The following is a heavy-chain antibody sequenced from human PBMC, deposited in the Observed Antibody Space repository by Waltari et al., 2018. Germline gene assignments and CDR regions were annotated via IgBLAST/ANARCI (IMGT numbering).Heavy chain of an antibody. J-gene: IGHJ3*02. CDR1: GGTFSSYA. CDR2: IIPIFGTA. D-gene: IGHD6-19*01. V-gene: IGHV1-69*01. Sequence: QVQLVQSGAEVKKPGSSVKVSCKASGGTFSSYAISWVRQAPGQGLEWMGGIIPIFGTANYAQKFQGRVTITADESTSTAYMELSSLRSEDTAVYYCAREGVIAVAGTGAFDIWGQGTMVTVSS. CDR3: AREGVIAVAGTGAFDI.